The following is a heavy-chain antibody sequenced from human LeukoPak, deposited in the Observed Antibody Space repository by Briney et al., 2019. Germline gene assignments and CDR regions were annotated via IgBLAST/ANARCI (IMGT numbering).Heavy chain of an antibody. CDR2: IYSGGST. V-gene: IGHV3-53*01. Sequence: PGGSLRLSCAASGFTVSNNYMSWVRQAPGKGLEWVSAIYSGGSTYYADSVKGRFTISRDNSKNTLYLQMNSLRADDTAVYYCVRSLDYWGQGTLVTVSS. J-gene: IGHJ4*02. CDR3: VRSLDY. CDR1: GFTVSNNY.